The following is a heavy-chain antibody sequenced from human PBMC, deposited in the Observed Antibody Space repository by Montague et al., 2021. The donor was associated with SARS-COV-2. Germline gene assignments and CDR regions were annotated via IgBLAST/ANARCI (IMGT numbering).Heavy chain of an antibody. CDR1: GFTVSSNY. CDR3: ARQILTMVRGVPRNWFDP. D-gene: IGHD3-10*01. J-gene: IGHJ5*02. Sequence: SLRLSCAASGFTVSSNYMTWVRQVPGKGLEWVSLIYSSGSTFYADSVQGRFTISRDNSNNTLYLHMNSLRAEDTDVYYCARQILTMVRGVPRNWFDPWGQGTLVTVSS. V-gene: IGHV3-66*04. CDR2: IYSSGST.